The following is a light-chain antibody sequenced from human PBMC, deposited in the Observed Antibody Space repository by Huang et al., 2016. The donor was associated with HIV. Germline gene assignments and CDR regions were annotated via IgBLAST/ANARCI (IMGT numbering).Light chain of an antibody. J-gene: IGKJ1*01. CDR1: QSISTG. CDR3: QQYNSYPWT. V-gene: IGKV1-5*01. CDR2: DAS. Sequence: DIQMTQSPSTLSASVGDRVTITCRASQSISTGLAWYQQIPGKAPKLLIYDASSLESGVPSRFSGSGSGTEFTLTISSLQPDNFATYYCQQYNSYPWTFGQGTKVEIK.